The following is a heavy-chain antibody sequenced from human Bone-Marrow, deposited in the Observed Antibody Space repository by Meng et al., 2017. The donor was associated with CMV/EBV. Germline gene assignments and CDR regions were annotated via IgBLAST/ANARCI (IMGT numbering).Heavy chain of an antibody. D-gene: IGHD2-2*01. CDR2: INPNSGGT. V-gene: IGHV1-2*02. CDR1: GYTFTGYY. Sequence: ASVKVSCKASGYTFTGYYMHWVRQAPGQGLEWMGWINPNSGGTNYAQKFQGRVTMTRDTSISTAYMELSRLRSDDTAVYYCARVSPAARRVRGGGPYYFDYWDQGTLVTVSS. CDR3: ARVSPAARRVRGGGPYYFDY. J-gene: IGHJ4*02.